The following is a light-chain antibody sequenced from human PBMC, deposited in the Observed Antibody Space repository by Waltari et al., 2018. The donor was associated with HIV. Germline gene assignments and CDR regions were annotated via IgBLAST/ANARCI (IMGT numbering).Light chain of an antibody. J-gene: IGLJ3*02. CDR1: TSDVGNYNL. CDR2: EVT. CDR3: CSYAGSDTLV. V-gene: IGLV2-23*02. Sequence: QSALTQPASVSGSPGQSITISCTGTTSDVGNYNLVSWYRQHPDKAPKPLFFEVTRRPSGVSDRFSGSKSGNTASLTSSGLQAEDEADYYCCSYAGSDTLVFGGGTKLTVL.